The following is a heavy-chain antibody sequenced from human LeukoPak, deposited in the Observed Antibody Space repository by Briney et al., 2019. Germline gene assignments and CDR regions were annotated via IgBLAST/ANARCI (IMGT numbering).Heavy chain of an antibody. CDR1: GGSFSGYY. J-gene: IGHJ6*03. V-gene: IGHV4-34*01. CDR2: INHSGSI. Sequence: PSETLSLTCTVYGGSFSGYYWSWIRQPPGRGLEWIGEINHSGSINYNPSLKSRVTMSVDTSKNQFSLKLSSVTAADTAVYYCARGRGVRYYYYMDVWGKGTTVTVSS. CDR3: ARGRGVRYYYYMDV. D-gene: IGHD3-10*01.